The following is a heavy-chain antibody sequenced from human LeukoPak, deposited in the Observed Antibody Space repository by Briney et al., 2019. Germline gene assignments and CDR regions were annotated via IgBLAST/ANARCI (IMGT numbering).Heavy chain of an antibody. CDR2: INHSGST. V-gene: IGHV4-34*01. CDR1: GGSFSGYY. J-gene: IGHJ4*02. Sequence: SETLSLTCAVYGGSFSGYYWSWIRQPPGKGLEWIGEINHSGSTTYNPSLKSRVTISVDTSKNQFSLKLSSVTAADTAVYYCAREGGSYDSSGYYSLYYYFDYWGQGTLVTVSS. D-gene: IGHD3-22*01. CDR3: AREGGSYDSSGYYSLYYYFDY.